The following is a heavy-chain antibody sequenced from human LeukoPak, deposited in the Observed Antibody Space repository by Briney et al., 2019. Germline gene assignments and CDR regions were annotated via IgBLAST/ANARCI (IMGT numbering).Heavy chain of an antibody. CDR1: GGSISTYY. Sequence: SETLSLTCTVSGGSISTYYWTWIRQPPGKGLEWIGYIYHSGSTKYNPSLESRVTIPVDTSKNQFSLKLRSATAADTAVYYCARFSRGLVYDFPFDYWGREPWSPSPQ. CDR3: ARFSRGLVYDFPFDY. D-gene: IGHD3-3*01. CDR2: IYHSGST. J-gene: IGHJ4*02. V-gene: IGHV4-59*01.